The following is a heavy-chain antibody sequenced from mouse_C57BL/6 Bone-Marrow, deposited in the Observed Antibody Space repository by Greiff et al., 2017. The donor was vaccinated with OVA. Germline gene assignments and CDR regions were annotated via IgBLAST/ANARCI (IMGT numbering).Heavy chain of an antibody. J-gene: IGHJ2*01. V-gene: IGHV1-61*01. CDR2: IYPSDSET. CDR1: GYTFTSYW. D-gene: IGHD3-1*01. CDR3: ARRGAPCFDY. Sequence: VQLQQPGAELVRPGSSVKLSCKASGYTFTSYWMDWVKQRPGQGLEWIGNIYPSDSETYYNQKFKDKATMTVDKSSSTAYIQLSSLTSEDSAIYYCARRGAPCFDYWGQGTTLTVSS.